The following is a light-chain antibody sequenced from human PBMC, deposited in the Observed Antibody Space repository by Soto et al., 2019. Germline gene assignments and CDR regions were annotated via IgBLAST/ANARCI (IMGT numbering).Light chain of an antibody. J-gene: IGKJ1*01. CDR1: QTVSSSY. V-gene: IGKV3-20*01. CDR3: QEYGSSPQP. Sequence: EIVLTQSPDALSLYTGERATLSCRASQTVSSSYLAWYQQKPGQAPRLLIYGASTGATGIPDRFSGSGSGTDFTLTISRLEPEDFAVYYCQEYGSSPQPFGEGTKVDIK. CDR2: GAS.